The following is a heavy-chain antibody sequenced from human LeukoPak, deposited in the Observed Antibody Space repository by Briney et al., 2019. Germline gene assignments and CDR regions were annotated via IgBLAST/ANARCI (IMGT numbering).Heavy chain of an antibody. J-gene: IGHJ3*01. CDR1: GGTFSSYA. D-gene: IGHD4-23*01. CDR2: INPNGDLT. Sequence: ASVKVSCKASGGTFSSYAISWVRQAPGQGLEWLGIINPNGDLTNYAQTFQGRVTMTRDTSTTTLYMELSSLRSEDTAVYYCARDMSTRVTPISYAFDVWGQGTMVTVSS. CDR3: ARDMSTRVTPISYAFDV. V-gene: IGHV1-46*01.